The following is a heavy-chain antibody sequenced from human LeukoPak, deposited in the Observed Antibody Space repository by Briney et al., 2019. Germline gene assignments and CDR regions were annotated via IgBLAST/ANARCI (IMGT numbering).Heavy chain of an antibody. CDR1: GGSISSSNW. V-gene: IGHV4-4*02. D-gene: IGHD3-22*01. J-gene: IGHJ4*02. CDR3: ARAGSSYDSSGYYPY. Sequence: PSETLSLTCAVSGGSISSSNWWSWVRQPPGKGLEWIGEIYHSGSTNYNPSLKSRVTISVDKSKNQFSLKLSSVTAADTAVYYCARAGSSYDSSGYYPYWGQGTLVTVSS. CDR2: IYHSGST.